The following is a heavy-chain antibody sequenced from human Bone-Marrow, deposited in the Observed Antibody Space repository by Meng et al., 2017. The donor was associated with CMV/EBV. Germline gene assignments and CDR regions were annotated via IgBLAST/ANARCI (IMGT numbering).Heavy chain of an antibody. J-gene: IGHJ4*02. CDR3: AHIAAAGAGYFDY. CDR1: GGSFSSYY. V-gene: IGHV4-34*01. D-gene: IGHD6-13*01. CDR2: IYHSGST. Sequence: GSLRLSCAVYGGSFSSYYWSWIRQPPGKGLEWIGSIYHSGSTYYNPSLKSRVTISVDTSKNQFSLKLSSVTAADTAVYYCAHIAAAGAGYFDYWGQGTLVTVSS.